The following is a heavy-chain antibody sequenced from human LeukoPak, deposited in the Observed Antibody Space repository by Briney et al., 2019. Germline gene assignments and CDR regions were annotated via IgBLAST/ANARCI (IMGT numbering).Heavy chain of an antibody. D-gene: IGHD6-13*01. CDR3: ALLFSSTWYRFDS. Sequence: ASVKVSCKASGYTFTDYYMHWVRQAPGQGLEWMGWVNPNSGDTNYVHKFQGRVTMTSDTSISTAYMDLSRVRSDDTSVYYCALLFSSTWYRFDSWGQGTLVTVSS. CDR2: VNPNSGDT. J-gene: IGHJ4*02. V-gene: IGHV1-2*02. CDR1: GYTFTDYY.